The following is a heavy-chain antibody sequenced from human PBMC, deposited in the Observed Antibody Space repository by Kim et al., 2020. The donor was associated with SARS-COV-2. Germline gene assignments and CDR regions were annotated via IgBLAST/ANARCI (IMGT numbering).Heavy chain of an antibody. CDR1: GCMFSSHA. CDR2: ISAGGHSI. Sequence: GGSLRLSCAASGCMFSSHAMTWVRQAPGKGLERVAIISAGGHSIYYADSVKGRFTVSRDNSKNTLYLQMNSLRAEDTALYFCAKDQRGDYYYYSGMDVWGPGTTVTVPS. D-gene: IGHD7-27*01. CDR3: AKDQRGDYYYYSGMDV. J-gene: IGHJ6*02. V-gene: IGHV3-23*01.